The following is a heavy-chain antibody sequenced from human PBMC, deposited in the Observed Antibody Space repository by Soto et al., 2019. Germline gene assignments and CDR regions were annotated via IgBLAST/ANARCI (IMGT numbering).Heavy chain of an antibody. Sequence: GSLRLSCAASGFTFSSYGMHWVRQAPGKGLEWVAVISYDGSNKYYADSVKGRFTISRDNSKNTLYLQMNSLRAEDTAVYYCARDTEYYYGSGSYLSGYYYYGMDVWGQGTTVTVSS. J-gene: IGHJ6*02. D-gene: IGHD3-10*01. CDR2: ISYDGSNK. CDR1: GFTFSSYG. V-gene: IGHV3-30*03. CDR3: ARDTEYYYGSGSYLSGYYYYGMDV.